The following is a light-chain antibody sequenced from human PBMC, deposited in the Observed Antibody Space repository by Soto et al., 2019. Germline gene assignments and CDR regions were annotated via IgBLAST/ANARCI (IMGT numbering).Light chain of an antibody. J-gene: IGKJ5*01. V-gene: IGKV1-5*01. Sequence: RVSPSLSTVSSSVVDRVPITCRASQSISSWLAWYQQKPGKAPKLLIYAVSSLQSGVPSRFSGSGSGTDFTITISSLQPEDFATYYCKQLNSYPIPFGKGRRLEIK. CDR1: QSISSW. CDR2: AVS. CDR3: KQLNSYPIP.